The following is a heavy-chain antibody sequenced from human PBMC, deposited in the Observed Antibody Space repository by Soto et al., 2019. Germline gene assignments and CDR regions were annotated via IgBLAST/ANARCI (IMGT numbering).Heavy chain of an antibody. J-gene: IGHJ3*02. CDR1: GYTFTGYY. V-gene: IGHV1-2*04. CDR2: INPNSGGT. CDR3: ARGRVAVVVPNDAFDI. D-gene: IGHD3-22*01. Sequence: GASVKVSCKASGYTFTGYYLHWARQAPGKGLEWMGWINPNSGGTNYAQKFQGWVTMTRDTSISTAYMELSRLRSDDTAVYYCARGRVAVVVPNDAFDIWGQGTMVTV.